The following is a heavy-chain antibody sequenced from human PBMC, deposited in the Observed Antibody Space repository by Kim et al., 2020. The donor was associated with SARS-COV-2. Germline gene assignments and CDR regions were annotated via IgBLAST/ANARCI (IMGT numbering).Heavy chain of an antibody. CDR2: ISAYNGNT. J-gene: IGHJ4*02. D-gene: IGHD2-2*01. CDR3: ARAVLADCSSTSCPDCGGDCYSFGDY. CDR1: GYTFTSYG. V-gene: IGHV1-18*01. Sequence: ASVKVSCKASGYTFTSYGISWVRQAPGQGLEWMGWISAYNGNTNYAQKLQGRVTMTTDTSTSTAYMELRSLRSDDTAVYYCARAVLADCSSTSCPDCGGDCYSFGDYWGQGTLVTVSS.